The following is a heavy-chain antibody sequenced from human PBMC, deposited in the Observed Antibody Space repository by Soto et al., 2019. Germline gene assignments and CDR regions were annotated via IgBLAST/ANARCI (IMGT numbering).Heavy chain of an antibody. J-gene: IGHJ2*01. CDR1: GGTFNRYA. V-gene: IGHV1-69*12. D-gene: IGHD6-19*01. Sequence: QVQLVQSGAEVKKPGSSVKVSCKASGGTFNRYAISWLRQAPGQGPEWMGGITPMFGTGNYAQKFQGRVTLPADEATTTVHMELRRLTCEDTAVYYCAQTLGSAVAGPGRFDLWGRGTRVIVSS. CDR3: AQTLGSAVAGPGRFDL. CDR2: ITPMFGTG.